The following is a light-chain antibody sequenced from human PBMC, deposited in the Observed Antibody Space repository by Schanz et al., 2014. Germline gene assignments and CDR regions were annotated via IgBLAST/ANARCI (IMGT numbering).Light chain of an antibody. J-gene: IGLJ2*01. CDR3: SSYTSSSTLEGV. CDR2: EVN. Sequence: QSALTQPASVSGSPGQSITISCTGTSSDVGGYNYVSWYQQHPGKSPKLMISEVNKRPSGVPDRFSGSKSGNTASLTVSGLQAEDEADYYCSSYTSSSTLEGVFGGGTKLTVL. CDR1: SSDVGGYNY. V-gene: IGLV2-14*01.